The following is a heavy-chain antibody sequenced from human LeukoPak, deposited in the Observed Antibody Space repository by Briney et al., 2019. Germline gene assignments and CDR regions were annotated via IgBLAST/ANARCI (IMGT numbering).Heavy chain of an antibody. V-gene: IGHV3-48*01. CDR2: ISSSSTI. CDR3: ARDSPIVVVPAAMKDYYYGMDV. D-gene: IGHD2-2*01. J-gene: IGHJ6*02. Sequence: GESLRLSCAASGFTFSSYSMNWVRQAPGKGLEWVSYISSSSTIYYADSVKGRFTISRDNAKNSLYLQMNSLRAEDTAVYYCARDSPIVVVPAAMKDYYYGMDVWGQGTTVTVSS. CDR1: GFTFSSYS.